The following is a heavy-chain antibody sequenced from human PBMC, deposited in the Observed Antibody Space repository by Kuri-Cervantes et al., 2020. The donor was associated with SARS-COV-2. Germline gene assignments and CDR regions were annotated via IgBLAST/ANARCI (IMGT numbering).Heavy chain of an antibody. CDR3: ARVTGTTSRQYCYFDY. CDR1: GFSLNTSGMC. CDR2: IDWDDDK. D-gene: IGHD1-7*01. V-gene: IGHV2-70*11. Sequence: SGPTLVKPTQTLTLTCTFSGFSLNTSGMCVSWIRQPPGKALEWLARIDWDDDKYYSTSLRTRLTISKDTSKNQVVLTMTNMDPVDTATYYCARVTGTTSRQYCYFDYWGQGTLVTVSS. J-gene: IGHJ4*02.